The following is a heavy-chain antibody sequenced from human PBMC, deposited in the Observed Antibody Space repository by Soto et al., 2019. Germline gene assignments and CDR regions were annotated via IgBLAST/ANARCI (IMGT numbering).Heavy chain of an antibody. CDR3: PREHLSYGSALDV. V-gene: IGHV3-43*01. D-gene: IGHD3-16*01. J-gene: IGHJ6*02. CDR1: GFRFDDYN. CDR2: ITWNGGNS. Sequence: GGSLRLSCAASGFRFDDYNIHWVRQAPGKGLEWVSLITWNGGNSYYADSVKGRFTISRDGTTESVSLQMTSLKREDKGLYFCPREHLSYGSALDVWGQGTTVTVSS.